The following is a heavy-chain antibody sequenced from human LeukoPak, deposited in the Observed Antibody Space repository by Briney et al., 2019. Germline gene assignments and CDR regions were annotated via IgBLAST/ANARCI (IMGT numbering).Heavy chain of an antibody. CDR2: INHNGNT. Sequence: PSETLSLICAVYGGSFSGYHWNWTRQAPGKGLEWIGEINHNGNTNYNPSLKGRVTISVDTSENQFSLKLNSVTAADTAVYYCTRRSYDSGSYYDGWYFDYWGQGTLVTVSS. V-gene: IGHV4-34*01. CDR3: TRRSYDSGSYYDGWYFDY. CDR1: GGSFSGYH. D-gene: IGHD3-10*01. J-gene: IGHJ4*02.